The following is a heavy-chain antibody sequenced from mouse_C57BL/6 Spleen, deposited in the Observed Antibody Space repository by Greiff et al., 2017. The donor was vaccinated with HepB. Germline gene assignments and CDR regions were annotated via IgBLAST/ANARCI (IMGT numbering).Heavy chain of an antibody. D-gene: IGHD2-3*01. CDR3: ARSIYDGYYPFAY. V-gene: IGHV7-3*01. CDR1: GFTFTDYY. CDR2: IRNKANGYTT. Sequence: EVKLVESGGGLVQPGGSLSLSCAASGFTFTDYYMSWVRQPPGKALEWLGFIRNKANGYTTEYSASVKGRFTISRDNSQSILYLQMNALRAEDSATYYCARSIYDGYYPFAYWGQGTLVTVSA. J-gene: IGHJ3*01.